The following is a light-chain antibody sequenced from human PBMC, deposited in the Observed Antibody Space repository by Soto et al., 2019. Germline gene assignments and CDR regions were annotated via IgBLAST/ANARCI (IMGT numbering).Light chain of an antibody. J-gene: IGKJ1*01. CDR3: QQYNNWPPNT. CDR2: GAS. CDR1: QSVSSN. V-gene: IGKV3-15*01. Sequence: EIVMTQSPATLSVSPGERATLSCRASQSVSSNLAWYQQKLGQAPRLLIYGASTRATGIPARFSGSGSGTDFTLTISSLQSEDFAVYYCQQYNNWPPNTFGQGTKVDI.